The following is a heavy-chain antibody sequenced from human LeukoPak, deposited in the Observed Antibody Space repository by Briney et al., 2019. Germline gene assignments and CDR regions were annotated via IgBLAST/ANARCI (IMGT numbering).Heavy chain of an antibody. CDR3: ARVSYRYHSFDY. CDR1: GGSISSSNW. D-gene: IGHD2-2*01. J-gene: IGHJ4*02. Sequence: SGTLSLACAVSGGSISSSNWWSWVRQPPGKGLEWIGEIYHSGSTNYNPSLKSRVTISVDKSKNQFSLRLSSVTAADTAVYYCARVSYRYHSFDYWGQGTLVTVSS. V-gene: IGHV4-4*02. CDR2: IYHSGST.